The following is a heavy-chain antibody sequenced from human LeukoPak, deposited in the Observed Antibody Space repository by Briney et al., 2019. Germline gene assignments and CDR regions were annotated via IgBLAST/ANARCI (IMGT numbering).Heavy chain of an antibody. CDR3: ARDRKSSGYYWYFDL. V-gene: IGHV4-59*01. CDR1: GGSISSYY. Sequence: PSETLSLTCTVSGGSISSYYWSWIRQPPGKGLEWIGYIYYSGSTNYNPSLKSRVTISVDTSKNQFSLKLSSVTAADTAVYYCARDRKSSGYYWYFDLWGRGTLVTVSS. CDR2: IYYSGST. J-gene: IGHJ2*01. D-gene: IGHD3-22*01.